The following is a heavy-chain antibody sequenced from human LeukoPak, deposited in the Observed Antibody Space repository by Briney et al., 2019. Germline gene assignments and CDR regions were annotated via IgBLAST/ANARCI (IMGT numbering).Heavy chain of an antibody. CDR3: ARAADYGDSNFDY. Sequence: PSETLSLTCTVSGGSISSSNSYWGWIRQPPGKGLEWIGSIYYSGSTYYNPSLKSRVTISVDTSKNHFSLRLTSVTAADTAVYFCARAADYGDSNFDYWGQGTLVTVSS. CDR2: IYYSGST. CDR1: GGSISSSNSY. V-gene: IGHV4-39*07. J-gene: IGHJ4*02. D-gene: IGHD4-17*01.